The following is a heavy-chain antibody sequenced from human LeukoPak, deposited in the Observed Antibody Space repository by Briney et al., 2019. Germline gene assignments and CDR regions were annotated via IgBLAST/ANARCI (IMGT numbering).Heavy chain of an antibody. CDR1: GFTFTTYW. CDR3: ARDAVDTANAV. V-gene: IGHV3-74*01. J-gene: IGHJ6*02. D-gene: IGHD5-18*01. Sequence: GGSLRLSCAASGFTFTTYWTHWVRQAPGKGLVWVSHINSDGSITSYADSVKGRFTISRDNAKNTLYLQMNSLRAEDTAVYYCARDAVDTANAVWGQGTTVTVSS. CDR2: INSDGSIT.